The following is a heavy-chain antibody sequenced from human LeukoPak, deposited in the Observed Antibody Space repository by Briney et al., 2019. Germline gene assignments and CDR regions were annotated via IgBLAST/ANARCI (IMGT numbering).Heavy chain of an antibody. Sequence: SETLSLTFTVSGGSISSGGYYWSWIRQHPGKGLEWIGYIYYSGSTYYNPSLKSRVTISVDTSKNRFSLKLSSVTAADTAVYYCAREGTAGTKLNWFDPWGQGTLVTVSS. J-gene: IGHJ5*02. V-gene: IGHV4-31*03. CDR3: AREGTAGTKLNWFDP. CDR1: GGSISSGGYY. D-gene: IGHD1-1*01. CDR2: IYYSGST.